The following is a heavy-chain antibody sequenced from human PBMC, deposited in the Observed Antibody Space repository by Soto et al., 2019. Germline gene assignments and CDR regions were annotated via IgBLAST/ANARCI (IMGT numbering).Heavy chain of an antibody. J-gene: IGHJ6*02. CDR2: MNPYSGHT. V-gene: IGHV1-8*01. CDR3: ARAQPCTDCYYYYALDV. Sequence: ASVKVSCKASGYTFTSQDINWVRQATGQGLEWVGRMNPYSGHTAYAQKFQGRVAMTRDTSITTAFMELSSLRSDDTAVYYCARAQPCTDCYYYYALDVWG. D-gene: IGHD2-8*02. CDR1: GYTFTSQD.